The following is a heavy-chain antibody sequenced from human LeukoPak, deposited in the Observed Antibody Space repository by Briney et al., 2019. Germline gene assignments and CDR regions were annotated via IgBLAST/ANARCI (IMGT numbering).Heavy chain of an antibody. D-gene: IGHD3-22*01. CDR3: ARTLYYYDSSGYKGGYFDY. V-gene: IGHV4-4*07. CDR1: GGSISSYY. J-gene: IGHJ4*02. Sequence: SETLSLTCTVSGGSISSYYWSWIRQPAGKGLEWIGRIYTSGSTNYNPSLKSRVTMSVDTSKNQFSLKLSSVTAAGTAVYYCARTLYYYDSSGYKGGYFDYWGQGTLVTVSS. CDR2: IYTSGST.